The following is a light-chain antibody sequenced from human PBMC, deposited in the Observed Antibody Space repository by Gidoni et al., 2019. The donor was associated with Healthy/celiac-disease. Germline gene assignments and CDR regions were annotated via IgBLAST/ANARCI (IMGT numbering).Light chain of an antibody. CDR3: HQYFGTPLT. J-gene: IGKJ4*01. CDR1: QSVLYSSNNKNY. CDR2: WAS. Sequence: DIVMTQSPDSLAVSLGERATINCKSSQSVLYSSNNKNYLAWYQQKPGQPPKLLIYWASTRESGVPDRFSGSGSGTDFTLTISSLQTEDVAVYYCHQYFGTPLTFGGXTKVEIK. V-gene: IGKV4-1*01.